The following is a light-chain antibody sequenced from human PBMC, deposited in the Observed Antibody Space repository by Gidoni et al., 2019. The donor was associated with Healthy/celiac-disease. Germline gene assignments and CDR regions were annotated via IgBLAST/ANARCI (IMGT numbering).Light chain of an antibody. CDR2: AAS. Sequence: AILMTQSPSSFSASTGDRVTIPCRASQGISSYLAWYQQKPGKAPKLLIYAASTLPSGVPSRFSGSGSGTDFTLTISCLQSEDFATYYCQQYYSYPRTFGQGTKVEIK. CDR3: QQYYSYPRT. J-gene: IGKJ1*01. V-gene: IGKV1-8*01. CDR1: QGISSY.